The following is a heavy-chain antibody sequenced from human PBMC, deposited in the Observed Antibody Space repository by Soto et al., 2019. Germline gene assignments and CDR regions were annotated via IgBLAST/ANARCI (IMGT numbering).Heavy chain of an antibody. V-gene: IGHV3-30*09. D-gene: IGHD6-19*01. Sequence: QGQLMESGGGVVQPGKSLRLSCAASGFSFSSYSLHWVRQAPGKGLAWLAVISYNGLSQFYADAVMGRLAISRDNAKNTLYLQMNSLRDEDTAVYLCARGGSGLRGAFDIWAQGTRVTV. CDR1: GFSFSSYS. J-gene: IGHJ3*02. CDR3: ARGGSGLRGAFDI. CDR2: ISYNGLSQ.